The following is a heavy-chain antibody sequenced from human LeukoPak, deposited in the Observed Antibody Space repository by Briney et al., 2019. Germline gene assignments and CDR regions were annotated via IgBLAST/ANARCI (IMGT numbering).Heavy chain of an antibody. D-gene: IGHD6-13*01. V-gene: IGHV3-30*18. CDR1: GFTFSNYD. CDR3: AKDSIPGIYYFDY. Sequence: ARSLRLSCAASGFTFSNYDMHWVRQAPGKGLEWVAVISYDGSNKYYADSVKGRFTISRDNSKNTLFLQMNSLKAEDTAVYYCAKDSIPGIYYFDYWGQGTLVTVSS. CDR2: ISYDGSNK. J-gene: IGHJ4*02.